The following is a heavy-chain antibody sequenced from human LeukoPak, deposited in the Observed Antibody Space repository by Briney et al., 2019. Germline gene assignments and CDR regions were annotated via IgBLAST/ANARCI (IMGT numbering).Heavy chain of an antibody. CDR3: AREVVGATDAFDI. Sequence: SETLSLTCTVSGDSISTYQWSWIRQPPGKELEWIGNVYYSGSANYNPSLKSRVTMSVDTSKNQFSLKLSSVTAADTAVYYCAREVVGATDAFDIWAKGQWSPSLQ. CDR1: GDSISTYQ. J-gene: IGHJ3*02. V-gene: IGHV4-59*12. D-gene: IGHD1-26*01. CDR2: VYYSGSA.